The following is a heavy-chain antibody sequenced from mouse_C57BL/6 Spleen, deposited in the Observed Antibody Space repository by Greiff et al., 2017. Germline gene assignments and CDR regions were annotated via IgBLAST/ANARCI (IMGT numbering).Heavy chain of an antibody. CDR2: INPGSGGT. CDR1: GYAFTNYL. V-gene: IGHV1-54*01. Sequence: LVESGAELVRPGTSVKVSCKASGYAFTNYLIEWVKQRPGQGLEWIGVINPGSGGTNYNEKFKGKATLTADKSSSTAYIQLSSLTSEDSAVXFCASLSITTVVPRFAYWGQGTLVTVSA. CDR3: ASLSITTVVPRFAY. J-gene: IGHJ3*01. D-gene: IGHD1-1*01.